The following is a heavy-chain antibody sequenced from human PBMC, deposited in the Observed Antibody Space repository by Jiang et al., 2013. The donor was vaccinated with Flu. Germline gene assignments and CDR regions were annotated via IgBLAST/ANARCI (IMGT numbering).Heavy chain of an antibody. CDR1: GFTFSSYS. V-gene: IGHV3-21*01. J-gene: IGHJ6*02. CDR2: ISSSSSYI. D-gene: IGHD5-18*01. CDR3: ARAVTVDTAMAYYGMDV. Sequence: QLLESGGGLVKPGGSLRLSCAASGFTFSSYSMNWVRQAPGKGLEWVSSISSSSSYIYYADSVKGRFTISRDNAKNSLYLQMNSLRAEDTAVYYCARAVTVDTAMAYYGMDVWGQGTTVTVSS.